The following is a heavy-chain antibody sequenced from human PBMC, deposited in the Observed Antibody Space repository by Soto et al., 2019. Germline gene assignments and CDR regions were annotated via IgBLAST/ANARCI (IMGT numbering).Heavy chain of an antibody. J-gene: IGHJ6*02. CDR2: IIPIFGTA. V-gene: IGHV1-69*01. CDR1: GGTFSTYT. CDR3: ARDTTVVPLYYGMDV. Sequence: QVQLVQSGAEVKKPGSSVKVSCKASGGTFSTYTINWVRQAPGQGLEWMGGIIPIFGTANYARKFQGRVTITADESTSTAYMELSSLRSEDTAVYYCARDTTVVPLYYGMDVWGQGTTVTVSS. D-gene: IGHD6-6*01.